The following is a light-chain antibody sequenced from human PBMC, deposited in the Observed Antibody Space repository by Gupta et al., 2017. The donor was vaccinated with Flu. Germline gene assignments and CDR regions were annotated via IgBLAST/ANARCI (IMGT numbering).Light chain of an antibody. CDR3: QQYNNWLRT. CDR2: GAS. CDR1: QSVSSN. V-gene: IGKV3-15*01. J-gene: IGKJ1*01. Sequence: PAPLSVSPGERATLSCRASQSVSSNLAWYQQKPGQAPRLLIYGASTRATGIPARFSGSGSGTEFTLTISSLQSEDFAVYYCQQYNNWLRTFGQGIKVEIK.